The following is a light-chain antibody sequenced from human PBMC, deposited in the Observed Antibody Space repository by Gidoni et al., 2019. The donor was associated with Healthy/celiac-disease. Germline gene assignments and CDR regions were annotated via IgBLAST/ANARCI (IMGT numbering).Light chain of an antibody. CDR2: AAS. CDR1: QSISSY. CDR3: QQSYSTPNT. V-gene: IGKV1-39*01. J-gene: IGKJ2*01. Sequence: DIQMTQSPSSLSASVGDRVTITCRASQSISSYLNWYQQKPGKAPKFLIYAASSLQSGVPSRFSGSGSGTDFTLTISSLQPEDFATYFCQQSYSTPNTFXQXTKLEIK.